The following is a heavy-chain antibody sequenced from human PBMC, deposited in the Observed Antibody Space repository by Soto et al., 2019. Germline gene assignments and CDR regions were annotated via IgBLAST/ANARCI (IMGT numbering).Heavy chain of an antibody. CDR3: ARTTVSRQFDY. J-gene: IGHJ4*02. V-gene: IGHV1-46*03. CDR1: GYTLTELS. Sequence: GASVKVSCKVSGYTLTELSMHWVRQAPGKGLEWMGIINPSDGSTSYAQKFQGRVTMTRDTSTSTVYMELSSLRSGDTAVYYCARTTVSRQFDYWGQGTLVTVSS. D-gene: IGHD4-17*01. CDR2: INPSDGST.